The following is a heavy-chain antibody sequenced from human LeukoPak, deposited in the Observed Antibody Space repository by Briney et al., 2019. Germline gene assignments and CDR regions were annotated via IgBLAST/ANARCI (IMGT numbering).Heavy chain of an antibody. CDR3: SKDCGPDAFDI. V-gene: IGHV3-66*01. CDR1: GFTVSSNY. D-gene: IGHD2-21*01. CDR2: IYSGGRT. J-gene: IGHJ3*02. Sequence: GGSLRPSCPASGFTVSSNYMRWARQAPGKGLGWVSVIYSGGRTYYPDSVKGQFPISRDNSKNTLDLPKNRLRGGETAVYYCSKDCGPDAFDIWGQGTMVTVSS.